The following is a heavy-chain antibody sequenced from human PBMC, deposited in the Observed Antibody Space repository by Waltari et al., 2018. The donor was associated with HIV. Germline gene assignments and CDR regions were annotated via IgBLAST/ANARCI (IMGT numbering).Heavy chain of an antibody. CDR2: IYFSGDT. CDR1: GGYY. D-gene: IGHD2-15*01. J-gene: IGHJ4*02. V-gene: IGHV4-31*02. CDR3: ARDSGGSRDPHGGLVL. Sequence: GGYYWSWIRQHPGKGLEWIGFIYFSGDTYYNPSLNSRVTISLDRSKNQVSLNLYSVTAADTAIYYCARDSGGSRDPHGGLVLWGRGTLVTVSS.